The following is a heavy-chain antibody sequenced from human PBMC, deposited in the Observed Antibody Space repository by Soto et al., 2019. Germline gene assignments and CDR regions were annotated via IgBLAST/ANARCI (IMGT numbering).Heavy chain of an antibody. D-gene: IGHD2-2*01. J-gene: IGHJ4*02. V-gene: IGHV1-46*03. Sequence: QVQLVQSGAEVKKPGASVKVSCKASGYTFTSYYMHWVRQAPGQGLEWMGIINPSGGSTSRAQKFEGRVTMNRDTSTSTVYMELSSLTSEDTAVYFCARDFVLVPSALYYFDYWGQGTLVTVSS. CDR1: GYTFTSYY. CDR3: ARDFVLVPSALYYFDY. CDR2: INPSGGST.